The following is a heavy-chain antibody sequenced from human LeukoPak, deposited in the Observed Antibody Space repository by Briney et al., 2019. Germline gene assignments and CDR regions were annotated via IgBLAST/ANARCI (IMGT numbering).Heavy chain of an antibody. D-gene: IGHD5-18*01. V-gene: IGHV1-8*01. Sequence: ASVKVSCKASGYTFSSYDINWVRQATGQGLEWMGWMNPNSGITNYAQQFQGRVSMTRNTSISTAYMELSSLRSEDTAVYYCARVRATAMGDYWGQGTLVTVSS. J-gene: IGHJ4*02. CDR2: MNPNSGIT. CDR3: ARVRATAMGDY. CDR1: GYTFSSYD.